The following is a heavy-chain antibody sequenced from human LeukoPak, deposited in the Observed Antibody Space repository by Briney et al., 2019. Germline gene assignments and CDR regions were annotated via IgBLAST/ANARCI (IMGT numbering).Heavy chain of an antibody. D-gene: IGHD7-27*01. CDR1: EYTFTGYY. CDR2: INPNTGGT. Sequence: ASVKVSCKASEYTFTGYYVHWVRQAPGQGLEWMGWINPNTGGTNYAQKFQGRVTMTRDTSISTGYMDLSGLRSDDTAVYYCARAKANWGSGDYWGQGTLVTVSS. CDR3: ARAKANWGSGDY. J-gene: IGHJ4*02. V-gene: IGHV1-2*02.